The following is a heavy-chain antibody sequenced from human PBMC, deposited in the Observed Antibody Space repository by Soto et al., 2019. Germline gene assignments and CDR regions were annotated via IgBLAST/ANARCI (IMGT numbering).Heavy chain of an antibody. Sequence: QVQLVQSGAEVKKPGSSVKVSCKASGGTFSSYTISWVRQAPGQGLEWMGRIIPILGIANYAQKFQGRVTITADKYTSTAYMELSSLRSEDTAVYYCARELGGGNSRGYDYWGQGTLVTVSS. D-gene: IGHD2-21*02. CDR1: GGTFSSYT. CDR3: ARELGGGNSRGYDY. J-gene: IGHJ4*02. CDR2: IIPILGIA. V-gene: IGHV1-69*08.